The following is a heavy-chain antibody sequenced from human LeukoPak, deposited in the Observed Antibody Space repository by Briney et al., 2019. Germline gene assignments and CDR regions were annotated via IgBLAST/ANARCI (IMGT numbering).Heavy chain of an antibody. CDR2: INHSGST. D-gene: IGHD2-2*01. V-gene: IGHV4-34*01. Sequence: PSETLSLTCAVYGGSFSGYYWSWIRQPPGKGLEWIGEINHSGSTNYNPSLKSRATISVDTSRNQFSLKVSSVTAADTAVYYCASQPPYCSSTSCYVYSDYWGQGTLVTVSS. CDR1: GGSFSGYY. CDR3: ASQPPYCSSTSCYVYSDY. J-gene: IGHJ4*02.